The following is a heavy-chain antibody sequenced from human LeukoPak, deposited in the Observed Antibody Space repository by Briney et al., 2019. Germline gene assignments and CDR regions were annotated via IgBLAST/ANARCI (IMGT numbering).Heavy chain of an antibody. Sequence: GGSLRLSCAASGFTFSSYSMNWVRQAPGKGLEWVSYISSSGSTIYYADSVKGRFTISRDNAKNSLYLQMNSLRAEDTAVYYCAGDVDTLDYWGQGTLVTVSS. J-gene: IGHJ4*02. CDR2: ISSSGSTI. V-gene: IGHV3-48*04. CDR1: GFTFSSYS. CDR3: AGDVDTLDY. D-gene: IGHD5-18*01.